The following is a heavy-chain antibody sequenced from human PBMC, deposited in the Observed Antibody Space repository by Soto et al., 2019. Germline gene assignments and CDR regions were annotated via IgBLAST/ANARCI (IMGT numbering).Heavy chain of an antibody. D-gene: IGHD2-2*03. J-gene: IGHJ5*02. CDR3: TKEEENTSTWIDWFDP. CDR1: GFPFSSYA. V-gene: IGHV3-23*01. CDR2: ISGGGNDR. Sequence: GGSLRLSCAASGFPFSSYAMSWVRQTPEKGLEWVAGISGGGNDRYYADFVQGRFTISRDNSKNTLFLQMNSLRGEDTAVYYCTKEEENTSTWIDWFDPWGQGTLVTVSS.